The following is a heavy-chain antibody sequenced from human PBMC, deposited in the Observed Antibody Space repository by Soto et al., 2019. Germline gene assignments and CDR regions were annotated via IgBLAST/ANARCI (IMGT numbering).Heavy chain of an antibody. CDR1: GFTFSSYG. CDR3: AKDRGKYSSGWLDY. CDR2: ISYDGSNK. Sequence: PGGSLRLSCAASGFTFSSYGMHWVRQAPGKGLEWVAVISYDGSNKYYADSVKGRFTISRDNSKNTLYLQMNSLRAEDTAVYYCAKDRGKYSSGWLDYWGQGTLVTVSS. J-gene: IGHJ4*02. D-gene: IGHD6-19*01. V-gene: IGHV3-30*18.